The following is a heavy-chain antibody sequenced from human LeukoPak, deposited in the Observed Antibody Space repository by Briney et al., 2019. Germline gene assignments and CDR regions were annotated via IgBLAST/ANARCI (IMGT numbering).Heavy chain of an antibody. J-gene: IGHJ3*02. CDR2: ISAYNGNT. D-gene: IGHD3-22*01. CDR1: GYTFTSYG. CDR3: ARVLDSSGTDAFDI. Sequence: ASAKVSCKASGYTFTSYGISWVRQAPGQGLEWMGWISAYNGNTNYAQKLQGRVTMTTDTSTSTAYMELRSLRSDDTAVYYCARVLDSSGTDAFDIWGQGTMVTVSS. V-gene: IGHV1-18*01.